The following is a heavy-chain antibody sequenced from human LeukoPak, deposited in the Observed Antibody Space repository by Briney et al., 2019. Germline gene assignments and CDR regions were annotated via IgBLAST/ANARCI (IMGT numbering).Heavy chain of an antibody. D-gene: IGHD3-16*01. CDR1: GYTFTSYG. Sequence: ASVKVSCKASGYTFTSYGISWVRQAPGQGLEWMGWISAYNGNTNYAQKLQGRATMTTDTSTSTAYMELRSLRSDDTAVYYCARDPYSLGGYYMDVWGKGTTVTVSS. J-gene: IGHJ6*03. CDR3: ARDPYSLGGYYMDV. V-gene: IGHV1-18*01. CDR2: ISAYNGNT.